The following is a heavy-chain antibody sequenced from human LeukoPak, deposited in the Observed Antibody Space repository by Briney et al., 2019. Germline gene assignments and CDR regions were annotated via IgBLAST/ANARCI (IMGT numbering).Heavy chain of an antibody. Sequence: PGGSLRLSCAASGFSFSSYAVSWVRQTPGKRPEWVSGISGDGRTFYADSVKGRFTLSRDFSRSTLYLQMNSLRAEDTAVYYCARDVIWGQGTLVTVSS. CDR2: ISGDGRT. J-gene: IGHJ4*02. V-gene: IGHV3-23*01. CDR3: ARDVI. CDR1: GFSFSSYA.